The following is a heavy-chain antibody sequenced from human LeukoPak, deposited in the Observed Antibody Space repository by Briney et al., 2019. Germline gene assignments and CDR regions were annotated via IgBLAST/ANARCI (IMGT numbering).Heavy chain of an antibody. J-gene: IGHJ6*03. CDR2: ISGSGGST. V-gene: IGHV3-23*01. Sequence: PGGSLRLSCAASGFTFSSYAMSWVRQAPGKGLEWVSAISGSGGSTYYADSVKGRFTISRDNSKNTLYLQMNSLRAEVTAVYYCAKARGVTMVRGPYYYYYMDVWGKGTTVTVSS. CDR3: AKARGVTMVRGPYYYYYMDV. CDR1: GFTFSSYA. D-gene: IGHD3-10*01.